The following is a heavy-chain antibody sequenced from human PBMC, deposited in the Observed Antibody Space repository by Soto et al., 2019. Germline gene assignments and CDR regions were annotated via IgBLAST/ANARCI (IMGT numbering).Heavy chain of an antibody. CDR1: GYIFTNYY. J-gene: IGHJ5*02. D-gene: IGHD3-22*01. V-gene: IGHV1-46*01. CDR2: INLSADRT. CDR3: ARYYFDTGGYSNWFDP. Sequence: ASVKVSCKASGYIFTNYYIHWVRQAPGQGLEWMGIINLSADRTSYAQKFQGRFTVTMDTSTSTVYMELGSLRSEDTAVYYCARYYFDTGGYSNWFDPWGQGTLVTVSS.